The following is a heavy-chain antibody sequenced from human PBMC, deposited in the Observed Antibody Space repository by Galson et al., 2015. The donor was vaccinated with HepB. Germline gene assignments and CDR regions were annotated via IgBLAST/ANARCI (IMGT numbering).Heavy chain of an antibody. D-gene: IGHD4/OR15-4a*01. Sequence: SLRLSCAASGFPFRSYGMTWVRQAPGKGLEWVSGISGSGGSTYYADSVKGRVTIARDNSKNTLYLQMNRLRVEDTAVYYCAKDDMESPYGGYAFDVWGQGTIVTVSS. CDR1: GFPFRSYG. V-gene: IGHV3-23*01. CDR3: AKDDMESPYGGYAFDV. J-gene: IGHJ3*01. CDR2: ISGSGGST.